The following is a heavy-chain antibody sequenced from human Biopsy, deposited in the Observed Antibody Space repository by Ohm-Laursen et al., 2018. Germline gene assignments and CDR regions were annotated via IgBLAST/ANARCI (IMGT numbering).Heavy chain of an antibody. Sequence: PGTLSLTCAVFGTSFNDYSWTWIRQPPGKGLEWIGEVNHSGSTKYSPSLKSRVTISVDTSKNQFSLRLNSVTAADTAVYYCARATNSTGWPYYYFYGMDVWGQGTTVTVSS. CDR3: ARATNSTGWPYYYFYGMDV. V-gene: IGHV4-34*01. D-gene: IGHD2/OR15-2a*01. CDR2: VNHSGST. J-gene: IGHJ6*02. CDR1: GTSFNDYS.